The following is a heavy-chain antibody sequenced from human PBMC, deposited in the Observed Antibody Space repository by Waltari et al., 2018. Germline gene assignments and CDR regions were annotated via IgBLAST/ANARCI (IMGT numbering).Heavy chain of an antibody. CDR1: GFTFSNYS. CDR3: ARLRGVIPDWYFDL. Sequence: EVQLVESGGGLVKPGGSLRLSCAASGFTFSNYSMNGVRQAPGKGVEWGSSSTSSSSYIYYADSVKGRFTISRDNAKNSLYLQMNSLRAEDTAVYYCARLRGVIPDWYFDLWGRGTLVTVSS. V-gene: IGHV3-21*01. CDR2: STSSSSYI. D-gene: IGHD3-16*02. J-gene: IGHJ2*01.